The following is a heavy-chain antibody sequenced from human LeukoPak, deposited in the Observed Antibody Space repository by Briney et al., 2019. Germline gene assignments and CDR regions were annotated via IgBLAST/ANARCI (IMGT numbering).Heavy chain of an antibody. CDR1: GYTFTGYY. Sequence: ASVKVSCKASGYTFTGYYIHWVRQAPGQGLEWMGWINPNSGGTNYAQKFQGRVTMTRDTSISTAYMELSRLRSDDTAVYYCARGWSITGVGGFFSYFDYWGRGTGVTVSS. V-gene: IGHV1-2*02. J-gene: IGHJ4*02. CDR3: ARGWSITGVGGFFSYFDY. D-gene: IGHD3-10*01. CDR2: INPNSGGT.